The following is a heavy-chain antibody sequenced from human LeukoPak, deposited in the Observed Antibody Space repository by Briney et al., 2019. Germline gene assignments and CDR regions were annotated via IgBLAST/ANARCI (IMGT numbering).Heavy chain of an antibody. Sequence: SETLSLTSTVSGGSISSYYWSWIRQRPGKGLEWIGYIYHSGSTKYNPSLKSRVTISVDTSKNQFSLKLSSVTAADTAVYYCARSLRGYSGLGVWGKGTTVTISS. CDR2: IYHSGST. CDR1: GGSISSYY. J-gene: IGHJ6*04. D-gene: IGHD5-12*01. CDR3: ARSLRGYSGLGV. V-gene: IGHV4-59*12.